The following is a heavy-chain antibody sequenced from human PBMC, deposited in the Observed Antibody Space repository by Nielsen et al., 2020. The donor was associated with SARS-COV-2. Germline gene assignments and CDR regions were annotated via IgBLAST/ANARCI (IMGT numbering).Heavy chain of an antibody. J-gene: IGHJ4*02. Sequence: GESLKISCKGSGYSFTSYWIGWVRQMPGKGLEWMGIIYPGDSDTRYSPSFQGQVTISADKSISTAYLQWSSLKASDTAMYYCARQAILPYCGGDCYNSPTPFDYWGQGTLVTVSS. CDR3: ARQAILPYCGGDCYNSPTPFDY. CDR1: GYSFTSYW. CDR2: IYPGDSDT. D-gene: IGHD2-21*02. V-gene: IGHV5-51*01.